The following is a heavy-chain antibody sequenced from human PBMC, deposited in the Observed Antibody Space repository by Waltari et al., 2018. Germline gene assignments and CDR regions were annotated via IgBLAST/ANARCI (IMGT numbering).Heavy chain of an antibody. CDR1: GFTFSRYS. V-gene: IGHV3-23*03. J-gene: IGHJ4*02. Sequence: EVQLLESGGGLVPPGGSLRLSCAASGFTFSRYSMSWVRQAPGKGLEWVSVIYSGGSTYYADSVKGRFTISRDNSKNTLYLQMNSLRAEDTAVYYCAKQGFLEWFGYWGQGTLVTVSS. CDR2: IYSGGST. D-gene: IGHD3-3*01. CDR3: AKQGFLEWFGY.